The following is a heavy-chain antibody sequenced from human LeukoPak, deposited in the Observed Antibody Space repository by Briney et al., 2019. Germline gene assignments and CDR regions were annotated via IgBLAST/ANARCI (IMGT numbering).Heavy chain of an antibody. CDR2: IYSGGST. CDR1: GFTVSSNY. CDR3: ASESSYGFYFDY. Sequence: GGSLRLSCAASGFTVSSNYMSWVRQAPGKGLEWVSVIYSGGSTYYADSVKGRFTISRGNSKNTLYLQMNSLRAEDTAVYYCASESSYGFYFDYWGQGTLVTVSS. J-gene: IGHJ4*02. V-gene: IGHV3-66*01. D-gene: IGHD5-18*01.